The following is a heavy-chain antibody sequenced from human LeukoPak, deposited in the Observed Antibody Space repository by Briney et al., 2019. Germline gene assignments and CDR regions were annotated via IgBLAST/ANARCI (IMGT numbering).Heavy chain of an antibody. CDR3: ARDLGSNYVYFDY. D-gene: IGHD1-26*01. V-gene: IGHV4-4*07. CDR1: GVSISSHY. CDR2: IHTSGIT. Sequence: PSETLSLTCTVSGVSISSHYWSWIRQPAGKGLEYIGRIHTSGITNYNPSLKSRVTMSGDTSKNQFSLKLSSVTAADTAVYYCARDLGSNYVYFDYWGQGSLVTVSS. J-gene: IGHJ4*02.